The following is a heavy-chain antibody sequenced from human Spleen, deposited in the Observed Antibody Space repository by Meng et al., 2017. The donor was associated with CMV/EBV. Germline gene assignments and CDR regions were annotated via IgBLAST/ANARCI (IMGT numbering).Heavy chain of an antibody. V-gene: IGHV3-30*04. CDR2: ISYDGSNK. CDR3: ARSGAGNLLFKPLDY. J-gene: IGHJ4*02. CDR1: GFTFSSYA. D-gene: IGHD2-15*01. Sequence: GESLKISCAASGFTFSSYAMHWVRQAPGKGLEWVAVISYDGSNKYYADSVKGRFTISRDNSKNTLYLQMNSLRAEDTAVYYCARSGAGNLLFKPLDYWGQGTLVTVSS.